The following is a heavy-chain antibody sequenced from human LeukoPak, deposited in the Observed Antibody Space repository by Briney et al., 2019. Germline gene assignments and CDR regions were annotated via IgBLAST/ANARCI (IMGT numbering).Heavy chain of an antibody. D-gene: IGHD3-16*02. Sequence: GGSLRLSCAASGFTFSSYWMSWVRQAPGKGLEWVANIKQDGSEEYYVDSVKGRFTISRDNAKNSLYLQMNSLRAEDTAVYYCARVMITFGGVIVTTFDYWGQGTLVTVSS. CDR2: IKQDGSEE. CDR3: ARVMITFGGVIVTTFDY. J-gene: IGHJ4*02. V-gene: IGHV3-7*04. CDR1: GFTFSSYW.